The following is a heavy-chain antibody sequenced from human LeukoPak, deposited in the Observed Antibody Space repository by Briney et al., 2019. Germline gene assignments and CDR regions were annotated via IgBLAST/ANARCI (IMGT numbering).Heavy chain of an antibody. V-gene: IGHV3-9*01. Sequence: PGRSLRLSCAASGFIFDDYAIHWVRQALGSGLEWVSAISWNSGSIGYADSVKGRFIISRDNAKNSLFLQMDSLKVEDTAIYYCTTDRWYSADHWGQGTLVTVSS. J-gene: IGHJ5*02. D-gene: IGHD2-15*01. CDR1: GFIFDDYA. CDR2: ISWNSGSI. CDR3: TTDRWYSADH.